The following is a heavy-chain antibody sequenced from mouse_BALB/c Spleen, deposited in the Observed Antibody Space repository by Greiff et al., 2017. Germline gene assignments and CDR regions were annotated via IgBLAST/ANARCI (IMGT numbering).Heavy chain of an antibody. D-gene: IGHD4-1*01. J-gene: IGHJ2*01. V-gene: IGHV5-12-2*01. CDR2: ISNGGGST. CDR1: GFTFSSYT. CDR3: ARHGNWYYFDY. Sequence: EVQLQESGGGLVQPGGSLKLSCAASGFTFSSYTMSWVRQTPEKRLEWVAYISNGGGSTYYPDTVKGRFTISRDNAKNTLYLQMSSLKSEDTAMYYCARHGNWYYFDYWGQGTTLTVSS.